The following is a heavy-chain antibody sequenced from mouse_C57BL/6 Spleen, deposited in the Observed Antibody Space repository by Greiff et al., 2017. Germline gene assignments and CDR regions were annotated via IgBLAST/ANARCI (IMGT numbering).Heavy chain of an antibody. V-gene: IGHV1-22*01. CDR3: ARGYYGSSPYFDV. J-gene: IGHJ1*03. Sequence: LVKPGASVKMSCKASGYTFTDYNMHWVKQSHGKSLEWIGYINPNNGGTSYNQKFKGKATLTVNESSSTAYMELRSLTSEDSAVYYCARGYYGSSPYFDVWGTGTTVTVSS. D-gene: IGHD1-1*01. CDR1: GYTFTDYN. CDR2: INPNNGGT.